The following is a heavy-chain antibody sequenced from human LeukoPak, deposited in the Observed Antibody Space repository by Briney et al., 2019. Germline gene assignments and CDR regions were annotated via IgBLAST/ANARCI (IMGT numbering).Heavy chain of an antibody. J-gene: IGHJ4*02. CDR2: ISNSGSTI. CDR3: ARKVLWFGELLSAPLDY. Sequence: GGSLRLSCAASGFTFSDYYMSWIRQAPGKGLEWISYISNSGSTIYYADSVKGRFTISRDNAKNSLYLQMNSLRAEDTAVYYCARKVLWFGELLSAPLDYWGQGTLVTVSS. CDR1: GFTFSDYY. D-gene: IGHD3-10*01. V-gene: IGHV3-11*04.